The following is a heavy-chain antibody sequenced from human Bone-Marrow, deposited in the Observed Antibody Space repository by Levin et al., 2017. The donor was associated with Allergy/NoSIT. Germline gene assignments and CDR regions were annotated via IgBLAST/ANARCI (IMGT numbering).Heavy chain of an antibody. J-gene: IGHJ4*02. CDR2: IYYSGST. CDR3: ARLVKQWLGDY. V-gene: IGHV4-39*01. D-gene: IGHD6-19*01. CDR1: GGSISSSSYY. Sequence: SETLSLTCTVSGGSISSSSYYWGWIRQPPGKGLEWIGSIYYSGSTYYNPSLKSRVTISVDTSKNQFSLKLSSVTAADTAVYYCARLVKQWLGDYWGQGTLVTVSS.